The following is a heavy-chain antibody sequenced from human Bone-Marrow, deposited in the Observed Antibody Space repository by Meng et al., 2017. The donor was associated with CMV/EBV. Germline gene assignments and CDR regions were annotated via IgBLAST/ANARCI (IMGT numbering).Heavy chain of an antibody. CDR3: ARTRGKYQTIVGPSYDY. J-gene: IGHJ4*02. Sequence: ESLKISCAASGFTFSSYAMSWIRQPPGKGLEWIGYIYYSGSTNYNPSLKSRVTISVDTSRNQFSLKLMSVTAADTAVYYCARTRGKYQTIVGPSYDYWGQGTLVTVSS. V-gene: IGHV4-59*01. CDR1: GFTFSSYA. D-gene: IGHD1-26*01. CDR2: IYYSGST.